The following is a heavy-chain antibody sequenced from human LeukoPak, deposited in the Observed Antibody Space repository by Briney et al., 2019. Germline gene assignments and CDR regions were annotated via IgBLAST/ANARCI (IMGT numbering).Heavy chain of an antibody. D-gene: IGHD6-19*01. Sequence: PGGSLRLSCAASGFTFSSYAMHWVRQAPGKGLEYVSAISSNGGSTYYANSVKGRFTISRDNSKNTLYLQMGSLRAEDMAVYYCARRFGAVAGSGGGFDYWGQGTLVTVSS. CDR3: ARRFGAVAGSGGGFDY. CDR2: ISSNGGST. V-gene: IGHV3-64*01. CDR1: GFTFSSYA. J-gene: IGHJ4*02.